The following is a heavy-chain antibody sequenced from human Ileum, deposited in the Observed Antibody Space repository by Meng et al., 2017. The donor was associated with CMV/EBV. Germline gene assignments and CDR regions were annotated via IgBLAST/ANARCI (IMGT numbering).Heavy chain of an antibody. CDR3: ARYPHQRGLDV. CDR2: AYYRSTWYF. CDR1: GASFSTNTAG. V-gene: IGHV6-1*01. J-gene: IGHJ6*02. Sequence: ISGASFSTNTAGWYWIRQSPSRGLEWLGRAYYRSTWYFDYAVSVKSRITINPDTSKNQFSLQLSSVTPEDTGVYYCARYPHQRGLDVWGQGTTVPSP. D-gene: IGHD3-9*01.